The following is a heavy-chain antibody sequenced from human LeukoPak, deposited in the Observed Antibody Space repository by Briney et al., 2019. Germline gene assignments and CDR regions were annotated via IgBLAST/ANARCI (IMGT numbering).Heavy chain of an antibody. CDR1: GFTFSSHD. J-gene: IGHJ4*02. Sequence: GGSLRLSCAASGFTFSSHDMSWVRQAPGKGLEWVSAIRSGGGSSFYADSVKGRFTISRDNPKNTLYLQMNSLRAEDTAVYYCAKGPPFSSSWYFDYWAQGTLDTVSS. CDR3: AKGPPFSSSWYFDY. D-gene: IGHD6-13*01. CDR2: IRSGGGSS. V-gene: IGHV3-23*01.